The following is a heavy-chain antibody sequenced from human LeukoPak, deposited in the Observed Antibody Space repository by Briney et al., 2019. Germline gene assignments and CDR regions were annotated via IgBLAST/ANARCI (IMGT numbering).Heavy chain of an antibody. Sequence: GGSLRLSCAASGFTFSSYWMSWVRQAPGKGLEWVANIKQDGSEKYYVDSVKGRFTISRDNAKNSLYLQMNSLRAEDTAVYYCARDYSSGWYSGGYYFDYWGQGTLVTVSS. D-gene: IGHD6-19*01. CDR2: IKQDGSEK. V-gene: IGHV3-7*01. CDR1: GFTFSSYW. CDR3: ARDYSSGWYSGGYYFDY. J-gene: IGHJ4*02.